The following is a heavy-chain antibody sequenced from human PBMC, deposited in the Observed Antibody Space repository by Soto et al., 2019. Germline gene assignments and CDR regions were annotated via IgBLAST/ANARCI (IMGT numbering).Heavy chain of an antibody. CDR1: GGSISSGGYS. J-gene: IGHJ4*02. D-gene: IGHD2-2*01. Sequence: SETLSLTCAVSGGSISSGGYSWSWIRQPPGKGLEWIGYIYHGGSTYYNPSLKSRVTISVDRSKNQFSLKLSSVTAADTAVYYCARGTSHPDYWGQGTLVTVSS. V-gene: IGHV4-30-2*01. CDR3: ARGTSHPDY. CDR2: IYHGGST.